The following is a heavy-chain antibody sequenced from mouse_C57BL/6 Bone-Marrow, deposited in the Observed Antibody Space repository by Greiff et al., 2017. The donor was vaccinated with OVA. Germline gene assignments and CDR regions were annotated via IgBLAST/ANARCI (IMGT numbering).Heavy chain of an antibody. CDR3: TRGDYYGSSRYAMDY. CDR1: GFTFSSYA. CDR2: ISSGGDYI. Sequence: EVQGVESGEGLVKPGGSLKLSCAASGFTFSSYAMSWVRQTPEKRLEWVAYISSGGDYIYYADTVKGRFTISRDNARNTLYLQMSSLKSEDTAMYYCTRGDYYGSSRYAMDYWGQGTSVTVSS. J-gene: IGHJ4*01. D-gene: IGHD1-1*01. V-gene: IGHV5-9-1*02.